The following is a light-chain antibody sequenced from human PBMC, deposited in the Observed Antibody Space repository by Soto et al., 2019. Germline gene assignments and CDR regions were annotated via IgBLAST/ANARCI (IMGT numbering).Light chain of an antibody. CDR3: AVWDDSLNGWV. CDR1: RSNIGTNT. Sequence: QPVLTQPPSASGTPGQRVTISCSGSRSNIGTNTVNWYQQLPGTAPKLLIYSNNQRPSGVPDRFSGSKSGTSASLAISGPQSEDEAEYYCAVWDDSLNGWVFGGGTKLTV. V-gene: IGLV1-44*01. J-gene: IGLJ3*02. CDR2: SNN.